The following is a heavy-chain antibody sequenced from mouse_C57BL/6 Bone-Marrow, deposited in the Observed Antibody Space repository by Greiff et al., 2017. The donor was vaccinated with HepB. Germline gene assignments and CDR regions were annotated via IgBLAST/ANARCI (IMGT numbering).Heavy chain of an antibody. Sequence: VQLQQSGPELVKPGASVKIPCKASGYTFTDYNMDWVKQSPGKSLEWIGDINPNNGGTIYNQKFKGKATLTVDKSSSTAYMELRSLTSEDTAVYYGAGGITTGAYYCDYWGRGTTLTVSS. CDR2: INPNNGGT. J-gene: IGHJ2*01. D-gene: IGHD1-2*01. CDR3: AGGITTGAYYCDY. CDR1: GYTFTDYN. V-gene: IGHV1-18*01.